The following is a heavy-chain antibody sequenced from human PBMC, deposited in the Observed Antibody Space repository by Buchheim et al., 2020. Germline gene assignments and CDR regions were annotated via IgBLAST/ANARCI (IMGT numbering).Heavy chain of an antibody. CDR1: GFTFSSYG. D-gene: IGHD2-15*01. CDR2: ISYDGSNK. V-gene: IGHV3-30*18. J-gene: IGHJ4*02. CDR3: AKDGRGYPFDY. Sequence: QVQLVESGGGVVQPGRSLRLSCAASGFTFSSYGMHWVRQAPGKGLEWVAVISYDGSNKYYADSVKGRFTISRDNSKNTLYLQMNSLRAEDTAVYYCAKDGRGYPFDYWGQGTL.